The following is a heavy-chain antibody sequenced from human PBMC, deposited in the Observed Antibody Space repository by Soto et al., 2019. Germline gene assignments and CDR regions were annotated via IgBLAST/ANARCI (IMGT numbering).Heavy chain of an antibody. Sequence: PGGSLRLSCAASGFTFSSYGMHWVRQAPGKGLEWVAVIWYDGSNKYYADSVKGRFTISRDNSKNTLYLQMNSLRAEDTAVYYCARDRDGSWSYYHNGVFDYWCQGTLVTVSS. J-gene: IGHJ4*02. CDR2: IWYDGSNK. V-gene: IGHV3-33*01. CDR3: ARDRDGSWSYYHNGVFDY. D-gene: IGHD3-10*01. CDR1: GFTFSSYG.